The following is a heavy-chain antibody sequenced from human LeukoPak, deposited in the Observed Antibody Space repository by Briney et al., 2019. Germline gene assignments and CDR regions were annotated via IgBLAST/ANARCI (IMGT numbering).Heavy chain of an antibody. CDR1: GFTFSGSA. CDR3: THGNSSSWYYFDY. Sequence: GGSLKLSCAASGFTFSGSAMHWVRQASGKGLEWVGRIRSKANSYATAYAASVEGRFTISRDDSKNTAYLQMNSLKTEDTAVYYCTHGNSSSWYYFDYWGQGTLVTVSS. J-gene: IGHJ4*02. V-gene: IGHV3-73*01. CDR2: IRSKANSYAT. D-gene: IGHD6-13*01.